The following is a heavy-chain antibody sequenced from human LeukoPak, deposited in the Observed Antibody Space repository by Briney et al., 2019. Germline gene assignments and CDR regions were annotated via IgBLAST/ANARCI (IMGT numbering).Heavy chain of an antibody. V-gene: IGHV4-30-4*08. CDR3: ARVGSSTTLDAFDI. J-gene: IGHJ3*02. Sequence: PSQTLSLTCTVYGGSISSGDYYWSWIRQPPGKGLEWIGYIYYSGSTYYNPSLKSRVTISVDTSKKQFSQKLSSVTAADTAVYYCARVGSSTTLDAFDIWGQGTMVTVSS. D-gene: IGHD2-2*01. CDR1: GGSISSGDYY. CDR2: IYYSGST.